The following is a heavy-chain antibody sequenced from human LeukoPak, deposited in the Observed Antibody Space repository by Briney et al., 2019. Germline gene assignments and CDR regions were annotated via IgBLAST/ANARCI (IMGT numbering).Heavy chain of an antibody. Sequence: LVASVKVSCKASGYTFTSYDINWVRQAPGQGLEWMGWMNPNSGNTGYAQKFQGRVTMTRNTSISAAYMELSSLRSEDTAVYYCARGSVDYGDFDYWGQGTLVTVSS. CDR3: ARGSVDYGDFDY. CDR2: MNPNSGNT. J-gene: IGHJ4*02. D-gene: IGHD4-17*01. V-gene: IGHV1-8*01. CDR1: GYTFTSYD.